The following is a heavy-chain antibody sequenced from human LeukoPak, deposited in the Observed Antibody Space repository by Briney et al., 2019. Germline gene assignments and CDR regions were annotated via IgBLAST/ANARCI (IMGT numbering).Heavy chain of an antibody. V-gene: IGHV1-18*01. CDR1: GYTFTSYG. CDR2: ISAYNGNT. D-gene: IGHD5-24*01. CDR3: ARDRVRGRWLQFGGPTLTYFDY. J-gene: IGHJ4*02. Sequence: ASVKVSCKASGYTFTSYGISWVRQAPGQGLEWMGWISAYNGNTNYAQKLQGRVTMTTDTSTSTAYMELRSLRSDDTAVYYCARDRVRGRWLQFGGPTLTYFDYWGQGTLVTVSS.